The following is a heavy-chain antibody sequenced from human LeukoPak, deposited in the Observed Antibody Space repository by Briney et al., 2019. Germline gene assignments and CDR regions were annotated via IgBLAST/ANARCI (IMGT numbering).Heavy chain of an antibody. J-gene: IGHJ4*02. D-gene: IGHD3-10*01. CDR2: VKSDGSNT. Sequence: GGSLRLSCAASRFSFSNYWMHWVRQAPGKGLVWVSGVKSDGSNTSYADSVKGRFTISRDNAENMLYLQMSTLGAEDTAVYYCASDIVIGSGILDYWGQGTLVTVSS. V-gene: IGHV3-74*01. CDR1: RFSFSNYW. CDR3: ASDIVIGSGILDY.